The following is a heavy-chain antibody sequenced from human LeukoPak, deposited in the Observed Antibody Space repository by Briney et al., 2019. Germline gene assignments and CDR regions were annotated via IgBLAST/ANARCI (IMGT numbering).Heavy chain of an antibody. J-gene: IGHJ4*02. CDR2: IRYDGSNK. CDR3: AKEPLPRRGYSYGWPFDY. V-gene: IGHV3-30*02. CDR1: GFTFSSYG. D-gene: IGHD5-18*01. Sequence: GGSLRLSCAASGFTFSSYGMHWVRQAPGKGLKWVAFIRYDGSNKYYADSVKGRFTISRDNSKNTLYLQMNSLRAEDTAVYYCAKEPLPRRGYSYGWPFDYWGQGTLVTVSS.